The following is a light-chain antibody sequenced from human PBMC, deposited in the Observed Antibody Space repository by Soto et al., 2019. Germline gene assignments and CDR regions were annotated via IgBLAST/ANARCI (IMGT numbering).Light chain of an antibody. V-gene: IGKV1-33*01. CDR2: DAS. J-gene: IGKJ4*01. CDR1: QDITNC. CDR3: QQYENFVT. Sequence: DIQMTQSPSSLSATIGDRVTITCQASQDITNCLNWYQQKPGKAPKLLIYDASNLQTGVPSRFSGSGSGTHFTFTITSLQPEDIATYYCQQYENFVTFGGGTKVQIK.